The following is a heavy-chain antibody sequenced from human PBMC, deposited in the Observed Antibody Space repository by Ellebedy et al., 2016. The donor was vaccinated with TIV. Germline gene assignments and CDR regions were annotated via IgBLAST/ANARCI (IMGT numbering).Heavy chain of an antibody. Sequence: GGSLRLSCAASGFTFSDYWMHWVRHAPGKGLLWVSRIKGDGSATNYADSVKGRFTISRDNAKNSLYLQMNSLRAEDTAVYYCASWDYSGSYSLLDAFDIWGQGTMVTVSS. CDR3: ASWDYSGSYSLLDAFDI. J-gene: IGHJ3*02. CDR1: GFTFSDYW. V-gene: IGHV3-74*01. CDR2: IKGDGSAT. D-gene: IGHD1-26*01.